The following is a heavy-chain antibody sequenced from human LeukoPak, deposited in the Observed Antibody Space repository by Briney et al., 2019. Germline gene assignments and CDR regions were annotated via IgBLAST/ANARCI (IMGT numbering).Heavy chain of an antibody. CDR2: INHSGST. D-gene: IGHD3-9*01. Sequence: SETLSLTCAVSGGSISSSNWWSWVRQPPGKGLEWIGEINHSGSTNYNPSLKSRVTISVDTSKNQFSLKLSSVTAADTAVYYCARVLLRYFDWPRGDDAFDIWGQGTMVTVSS. CDR3: ARVLLRYFDWPRGDDAFDI. J-gene: IGHJ3*02. CDR1: GGSISSSNW. V-gene: IGHV4-4*02.